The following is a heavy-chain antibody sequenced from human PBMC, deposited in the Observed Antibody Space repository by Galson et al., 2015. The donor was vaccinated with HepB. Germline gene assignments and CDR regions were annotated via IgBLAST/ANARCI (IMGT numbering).Heavy chain of an antibody. J-gene: IGHJ5*02. CDR1: GFAFNNAW. CDR2: IKSKTDGGTT. CDR3: TTDVYCRSYWSWLDP. Sequence: SLRLSCAASGFAFNNAWMNWVRQAPGKGLEWVGRIKSKTDGGTTEYAAPVKDRFTISRDDSRNTLYLQMHSLKTDDTAVYYCTTDVYCRSYWSWLDPWGQGTLVTVSS. V-gene: IGHV3-15*01. D-gene: IGHD2-8*02.